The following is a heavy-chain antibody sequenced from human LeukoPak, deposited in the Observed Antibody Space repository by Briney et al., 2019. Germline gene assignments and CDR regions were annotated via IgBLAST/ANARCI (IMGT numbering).Heavy chain of an antibody. CDR2: ISSSSSTI. Sequence: PGGSLRLSCAASGFTFSSYSMNWVRQAPGKGLEWVSYISSSSSTIYYADSVKGRFTISRDNAKNSLYLQMNSLRAEDTAVYYCARVKPLSMVRGVDGYWGQGTLVTVSS. V-gene: IGHV3-48*04. CDR1: GFTFSSYS. CDR3: ARVKPLSMVRGVDGY. D-gene: IGHD3-10*01. J-gene: IGHJ4*02.